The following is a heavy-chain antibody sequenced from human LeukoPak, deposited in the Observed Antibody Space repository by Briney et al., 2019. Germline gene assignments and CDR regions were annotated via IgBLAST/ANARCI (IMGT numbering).Heavy chain of an antibody. CDR2: IYHSGST. Sequence: SETLSLTCTVSGYSISSGYYWGWIRQPPGKGLEWIGSIYHSGSTYYNPSLKSRVTISVDTSKNQFSLKLSSVTAADTAVCYCASYRRYFDWLSPGGAFDIWGQGTMVTVSS. D-gene: IGHD3-9*01. CDR1: GYSISSGYY. CDR3: ASYRRYFDWLSPGGAFDI. V-gene: IGHV4-38-2*02. J-gene: IGHJ3*02.